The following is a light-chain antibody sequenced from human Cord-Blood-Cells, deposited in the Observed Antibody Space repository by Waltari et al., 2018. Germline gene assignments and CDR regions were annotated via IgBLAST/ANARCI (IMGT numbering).Light chain of an antibody. J-gene: IGKJ3*01. CDR1: QSFSSN. CDR2: GAS. CDR3: QQYNNWPFT. V-gene: IGKV3-15*01. Sequence: EIVMTQSPATLSVSPGERATLSCRASQSFSSNLAWYQQKPGQAPRLLIYGASTRATGIPARFIGSGSGTEFTLTISSLQSEDFAVYYCQQYNNWPFTFGPGTKVDIK.